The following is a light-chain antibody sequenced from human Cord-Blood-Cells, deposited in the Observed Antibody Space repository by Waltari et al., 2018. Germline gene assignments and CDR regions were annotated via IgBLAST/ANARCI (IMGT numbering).Light chain of an antibody. Sequence: AIQLTQSPSSLSASVGDRVTIPCRASQGISSALAWYQQKPGKAANLLIYDASSLESGVPSRFSGSGSGTDFTLTVSSLQPEDFATYYCQQFNSYPYTFGQGTKLEIK. V-gene: IGKV1-13*02. CDR2: DAS. J-gene: IGKJ2*01. CDR1: QGISSA. CDR3: QQFNSYPYT.